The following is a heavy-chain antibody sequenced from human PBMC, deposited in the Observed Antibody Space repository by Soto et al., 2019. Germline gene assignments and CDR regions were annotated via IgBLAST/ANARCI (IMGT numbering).Heavy chain of an antibody. CDR1: GGSISSTNW. CDR2: IYYGGTT. V-gene: IGHV4-4*02. CDR3: ARVDYHDSSGYFFD. Sequence: PSETLSLTCAVSGGSISSTNWWTWVRQPPGTGLEWIGEIYYGGTTNYNPSLKSRVTISIDKSKNQFSLKLSSATAADTAMYYCARVDYHDSSGYFFDWGQGSLVTVSS. J-gene: IGHJ4*02. D-gene: IGHD3-22*01.